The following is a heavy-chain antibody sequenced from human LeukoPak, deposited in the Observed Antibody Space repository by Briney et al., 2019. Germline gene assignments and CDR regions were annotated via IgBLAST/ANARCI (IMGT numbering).Heavy chain of an antibody. D-gene: IGHD3-22*01. CDR2: INHSGST. CDR3: ARGNPYYYDSSGYYRFDY. J-gene: IGHJ4*02. Sequence: SETLSLTCAVYGGSFSGYYWSWIRQPPGKGLEWIGEINHSGSTNYNPSLKSRVTISVDTSKNQFSLKLSSMTAADTAVYYCARGNPYYYDSSGYYRFDYWGQGTLVTVS. CDR1: GGSFSGYY. V-gene: IGHV4-34*01.